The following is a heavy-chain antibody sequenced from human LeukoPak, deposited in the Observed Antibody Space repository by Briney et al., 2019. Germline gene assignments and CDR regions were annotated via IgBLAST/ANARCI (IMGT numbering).Heavy chain of an antibody. J-gene: IGHJ4*02. D-gene: IGHD2-15*01. CDR1: GLTFSSYG. CDR2: IWYDGSNT. Sequence: GRSLRLSRAASGLTFSSYGMHWVRQAPGKGLEWVAVIWYDGSNTYYADSVKGRFTISRDNSKNTLYLQMNSLRAEDTAVYYCARIGYCSGGSCYWVYFDYWGQGTLVTVSS. CDR3: ARIGYCSGGSCYWVYFDY. V-gene: IGHV3-33*01.